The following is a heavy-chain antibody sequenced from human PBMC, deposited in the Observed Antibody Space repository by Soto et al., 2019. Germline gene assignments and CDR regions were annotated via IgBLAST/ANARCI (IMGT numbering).Heavy chain of an antibody. D-gene: IGHD3-10*01. J-gene: IGHJ4*02. Sequence: SETLSLTCAVSGVSLTSGNWWTWVRQSPQRGLEYIGEIFHDGTANYYPSFERRVAMSVDTSRNQFSLKLTSVTATDTAVYFCARLVYDTRLNYMYFDFWGPGTLVTVSS. V-gene: IGHV4-4*02. CDR2: IFHDGTA. CDR3: ARLVYDTRLNYMYFDF. CDR1: GVSLTSGNW.